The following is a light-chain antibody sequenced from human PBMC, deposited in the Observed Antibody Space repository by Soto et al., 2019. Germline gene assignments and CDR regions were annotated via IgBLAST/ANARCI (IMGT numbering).Light chain of an antibody. CDR2: GAS. CDR1: QSVSNSY. J-gene: IGKJ4*01. CDR3: QQYGNSPLLT. V-gene: IGKV3-20*01. Sequence: EIVLTQSPGTLSLSPGQRATLSCRASQSVSNSYLAWYQQKPGQAPRLLISGASSRAAGIPDRFSGSGSGTEFTLTIIRLVHEDFAVYYCQQYGNSPLLTFGGGTKVEIK.